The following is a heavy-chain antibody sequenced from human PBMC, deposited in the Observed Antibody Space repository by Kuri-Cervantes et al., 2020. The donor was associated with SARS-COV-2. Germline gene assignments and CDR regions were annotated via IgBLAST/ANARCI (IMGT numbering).Heavy chain of an antibody. CDR3: ARDRGNYYDSSGYYIDN. Sequence: GESLKISCVASGYTFSAYTLNWVRQAPGKGLEWVSSISRSSVYISYADSLKGRFTISRDNAKNSLYLQMNSLRAEDTAVYYCARDRGNYYDSSGYYIDNWGQGTLVTVSS. V-gene: IGHV3-21*01. CDR2: ISRSSVYI. CDR1: GYTFSAYT. D-gene: IGHD3-22*01. J-gene: IGHJ4*02.